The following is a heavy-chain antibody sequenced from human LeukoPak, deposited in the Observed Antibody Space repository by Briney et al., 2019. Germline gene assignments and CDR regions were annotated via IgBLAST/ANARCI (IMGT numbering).Heavy chain of an antibody. CDR1: GGSISSGGYS. V-gene: IGHV4-30-2*01. Sequence: SETLSLTCTVSGGSISSGGYSWSWIRQPPGKGLEWIGYIYHSGSTYYNPSLKSRVTISVDRSKNQFSLKLSSVTAADTAVYYCARILRIAAAGPVDPWGQGTLVTVSS. J-gene: IGHJ5*02. D-gene: IGHD6-13*01. CDR3: ARILRIAAAGPVDP. CDR2: IYHSGST.